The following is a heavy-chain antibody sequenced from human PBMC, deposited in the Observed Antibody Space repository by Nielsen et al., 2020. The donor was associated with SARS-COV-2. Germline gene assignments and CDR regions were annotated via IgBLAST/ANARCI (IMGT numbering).Heavy chain of an antibody. CDR2: ISYDGSNK. CDR1: GFTFSSYG. Sequence: GGSLRLSCAASGFTFSSYGMHWVRQAPGKGLEWVAVISYDGSNKYYADSVKGRFTLSRDNSKNTLHLQMNSLRADDTAVYYCARNVPGGAVGKFDYWGRGTLVTVSS. D-gene: IGHD6-19*01. J-gene: IGHJ4*02. V-gene: IGHV3-30*03. CDR3: ARNVPGGAVGKFDY.